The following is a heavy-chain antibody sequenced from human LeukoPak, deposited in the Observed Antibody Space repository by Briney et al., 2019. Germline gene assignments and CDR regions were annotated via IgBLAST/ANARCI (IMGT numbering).Heavy chain of an antibody. V-gene: IGHV4-59*08. Sequence: PSETLSLTCSVSGSSISNYYWSWIRQSPGKGLEWIGYIYSTRSTDYNPSLKSRVTISVETSKNQFSLRLSSVTAADTAVYFWARHEGLARPFDYWGQGTLVPVSS. D-gene: IGHD6-19*01. CDR3: ARHEGLARPFDY. J-gene: IGHJ4*02. CDR1: GSSISNYY. CDR2: IYSTRST.